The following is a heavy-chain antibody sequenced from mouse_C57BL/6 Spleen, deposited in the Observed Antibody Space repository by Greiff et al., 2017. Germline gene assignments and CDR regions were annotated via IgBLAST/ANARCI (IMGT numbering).Heavy chain of an antibody. Sequence: EVQLQESGPELVKPGASVKIPCKASGYTFTDYNMDWVKQSHGKSLEWIGDINPNNGGTIYNQKFKGKATLTVDKSSSTAYMEHRSLTSEDTAVYYCASAIYYYGSGYFDVWGTGTTVTVSS. CDR2: INPNNGGT. V-gene: IGHV1-18*01. CDR3: ASAIYYYGSGYFDV. D-gene: IGHD1-1*01. CDR1: GYTFTDYN. J-gene: IGHJ1*03.